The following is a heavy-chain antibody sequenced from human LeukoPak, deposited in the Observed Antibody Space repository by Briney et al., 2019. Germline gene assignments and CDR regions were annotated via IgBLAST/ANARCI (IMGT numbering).Heavy chain of an antibody. CDR2: INPNSGST. Sequence: GASVKVSCKASGYTFTGYYMHWVRQAPGQGLEWMGWINPNSGSTNYAQKFQGRVTMTRDTSISTAYMELSRLRSDDTAVYYCARTTEGGYSYGSFYYYYMDVWGKGATVTISS. J-gene: IGHJ6*03. V-gene: IGHV1-2*02. CDR1: GYTFTGYY. CDR3: ARTTEGGYSYGSFYYYYMDV. D-gene: IGHD5-18*01.